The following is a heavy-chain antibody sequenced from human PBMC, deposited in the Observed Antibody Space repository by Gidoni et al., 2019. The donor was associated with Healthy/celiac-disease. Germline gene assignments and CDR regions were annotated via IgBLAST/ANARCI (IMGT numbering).Heavy chain of an antibody. J-gene: IGHJ4*02. D-gene: IGHD3-3*01. CDR2: IKQDGSEK. Sequence: EVQLVESGGGLVQPGGSLRLSCAASGFTFSSYWMSWVRQAPGKGLEWVDNIKQDGSEKYYVDSVKGRFTISRDNAKNSLYLQMNSLRAEDTAVYYCARPQAPYYDFWSGYQPPYFDYWGQGTLVTVSS. CDR1: GFTFSSYW. CDR3: ARPQAPYYDFWSGYQPPYFDY. V-gene: IGHV3-7*01.